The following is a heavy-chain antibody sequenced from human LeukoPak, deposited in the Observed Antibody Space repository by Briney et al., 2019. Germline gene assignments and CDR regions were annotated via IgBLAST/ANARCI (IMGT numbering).Heavy chain of an antibody. CDR1: GYTFTSQY. CDR3: VRDQGGAAAGPFDY. V-gene: IGHV1-46*01. Sequence: EASVKVSCKASGYTFTSQYMHWVRQAPGQGLEWMGIVNPSGGSTSYAQKFQGRVTMTRDTSTSTVYMELSSLRSEDTAVYYCVRDQGGAAAGPFDYWGQGTLVTVSS. CDR2: VNPSGGST. J-gene: IGHJ4*02. D-gene: IGHD6-13*01.